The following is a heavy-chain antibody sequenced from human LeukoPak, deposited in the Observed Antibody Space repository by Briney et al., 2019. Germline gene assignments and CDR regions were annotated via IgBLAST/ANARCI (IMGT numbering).Heavy chain of an antibody. CDR2: ISAYNGNT. D-gene: IGHD6-13*01. CDR3: AREEGIAAAGLNWFDP. Sequence: GASVKVSCKASGYTFTSYGISWVRQAPGQGLEWMGWISAYNGNTNYAQKLQGRVTMTTDTSTSTAYMELRSLRSDDTAVYYCAREEGIAAAGLNWFDPWGQGTLVTVSS. V-gene: IGHV1-18*01. CDR1: GYTFTSYG. J-gene: IGHJ5*02.